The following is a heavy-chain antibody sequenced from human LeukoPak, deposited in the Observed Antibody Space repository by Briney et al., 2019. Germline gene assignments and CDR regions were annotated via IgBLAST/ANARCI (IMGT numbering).Heavy chain of an antibody. J-gene: IGHJ3*01. D-gene: IGHD2-2*03. CDR1: GFSFDDYA. CDR3: AKVIGYCSSTSCSLFDDAFDV. CDR2: TSGDAGST. V-gene: IGHV3-43*02. Sequence: PGGSLRLSCAASGFSFDDYAMHWVRQAPGKGLEWVSLTSGDAGSTYYADSVRGRFSISRGNSKNSLFLQMNSLRTEDTAFYFCAKVIGYCSSTSCSLFDDAFDVWGQGTMVTVSS.